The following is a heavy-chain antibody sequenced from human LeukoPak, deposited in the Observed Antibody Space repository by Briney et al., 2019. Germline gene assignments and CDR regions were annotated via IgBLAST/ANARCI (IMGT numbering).Heavy chain of an antibody. V-gene: IGHV4-39*01. CDR2: IYYSGSA. CDR1: GDSITSSSYY. CDR3: VKTCYSSDWECDY. J-gene: IGHJ4*02. Sequence: SETLSLTCTVSGDSITSSSYYWGWIRQPPGKGLEWIGNIYYSGSAYYNPSLRSRVTISVDTSKNQFSLRMSSVTAADTAVYYCVKTCYSSDWECDYWGQGTLVTVSS. D-gene: IGHD6-19*01.